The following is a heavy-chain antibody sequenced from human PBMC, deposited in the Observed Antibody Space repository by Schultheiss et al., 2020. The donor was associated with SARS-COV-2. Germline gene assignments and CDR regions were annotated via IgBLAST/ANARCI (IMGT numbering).Heavy chain of an antibody. CDR3: ARSGGDYVWGTEFDP. CDR2: ISSSSSTI. V-gene: IGHV3-48*01. J-gene: IGHJ5*02. CDR1: GFTFSSYS. Sequence: GGSLRLSCAASGFTFSSYSMNWVRQAPGKGLEWVSYISSSSSTIYYADSVKVRFTISRDNAKNSLYLQMNSLRAEDTAVYYCARSGGDYVWGTEFDPWGQGTLVTVSS. D-gene: IGHD3-16*01.